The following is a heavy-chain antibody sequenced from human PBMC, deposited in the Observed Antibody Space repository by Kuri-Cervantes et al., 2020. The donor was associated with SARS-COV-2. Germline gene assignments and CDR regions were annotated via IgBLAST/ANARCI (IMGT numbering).Heavy chain of an antibody. CDR2: TNAGNGNT. CDR1: GYTFTRYA. Sequence: ASVKVSCKASGYTFTRYAMHWVRQAPGQRLEWMGWTNAGNGNTKYSQKFQGRVTITRDTSASTAYMELSSLRSEDTAVYYCARGPAYCGGDCYSAFVSPYYYYGMDVWGQGTTVTVSS. D-gene: IGHD2-21*02. V-gene: IGHV1-3*01. J-gene: IGHJ6*02. CDR3: ARGPAYCGGDCYSAFVSPYYYYGMDV.